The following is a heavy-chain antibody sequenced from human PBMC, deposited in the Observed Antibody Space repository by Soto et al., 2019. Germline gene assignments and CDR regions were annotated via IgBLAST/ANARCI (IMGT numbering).Heavy chain of an antibody. CDR2: IYYSGST. CDR3: ARRNSNYKDSGLVNWFDP. V-gene: IGHV4-39*01. CDR1: GGSISSSSYY. J-gene: IGHJ5*02. Sequence: PSATLSLTCTVSGGSISSSSYYWGWIRQPPGKGLEWIGSIYYSGSTYYNPSLKSRVTISVDTSKNHFSLKLSSVTAADTAVYYCARRNSNYKDSGLVNWFDPWGQGTLVTVSS. D-gene: IGHD4-4*01.